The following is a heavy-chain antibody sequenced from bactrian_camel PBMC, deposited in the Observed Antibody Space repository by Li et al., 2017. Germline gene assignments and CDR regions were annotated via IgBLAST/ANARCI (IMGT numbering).Heavy chain of an antibody. CDR3: AADNQCAGTWWQSAYY. CDR2: FYRWGDST. D-gene: IGHD7*01. CDR1: GYIYGSRC. J-gene: IGHJ4*01. V-gene: IGHV3S25*01. Sequence: QLVESGGGSVQSGGSLTLSCAVSGYIYGSRCMGWSRQAPGKEHEEVATFYRWGDSTYYADSVKGRFSISRDNAKKTVYLEMNSLKPEDTAMYYCAADNQCAGTWWQSAYYRGQGTQVTVS.